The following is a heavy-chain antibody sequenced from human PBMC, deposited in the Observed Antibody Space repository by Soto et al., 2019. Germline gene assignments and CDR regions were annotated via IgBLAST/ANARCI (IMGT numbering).Heavy chain of an antibody. V-gene: IGHV1-69*13. J-gene: IGHJ3*02. CDR3: ARSIAAADDAFDI. D-gene: IGHD6-13*01. Sequence: SVKVSCKASGGTFSSYAISWVRQAPGQGLEWMGGIIPIFGTANYAQKFQGRVTITADESTSTAYMELSSLRSEDTAVYYCARSIAAADDAFDIWGQGTMVTVSS. CDR1: GGTFSSYA. CDR2: IIPIFGTA.